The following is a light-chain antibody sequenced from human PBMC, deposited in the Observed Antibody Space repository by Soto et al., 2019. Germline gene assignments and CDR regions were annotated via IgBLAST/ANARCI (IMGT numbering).Light chain of an antibody. V-gene: IGLV4-60*02. Sequence: QLVLTQSSSASASLGSSVKLTCTLSSGHSSYIIAWHQQQPGKAPRYLMKLEGSGSYNKGSGVPDRFSGSSSGADRYLTISHLLFEDEADYYCETWDINTHVVFGGGTKVTVL. CDR3: ETWDINTHVV. CDR2: LEGSGSY. J-gene: IGLJ2*01. CDR1: SGHSSYI.